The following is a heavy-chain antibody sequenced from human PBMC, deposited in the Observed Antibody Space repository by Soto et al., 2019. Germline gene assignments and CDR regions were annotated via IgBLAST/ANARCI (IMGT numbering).Heavy chain of an antibody. D-gene: IGHD3-3*01. CDR2: ISHSGTT. Sequence: LVWIRKPPGKGLEWIGSISHSGTTYYNPSLTSRVSISVDTSKTQFSLKLISLTAADTAVYYCTTGLTIFFQAEDGIRDL. CDR3: TTGLTIFFQAEDGIRDL. J-gene: IGHJ2*01. V-gene: IGHV4-39*01.